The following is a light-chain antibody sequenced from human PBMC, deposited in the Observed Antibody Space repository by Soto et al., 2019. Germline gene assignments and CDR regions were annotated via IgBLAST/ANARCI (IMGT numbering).Light chain of an antibody. CDR2: VAS. CDR3: QQYNNWPLT. CDR1: QSIRSN. V-gene: IGKV3-15*01. Sequence: EIVMTQSPGTLSVSPGERATLSCRASQSIRSNLAWYQQKPGQTPRLLIYVASTRATGIPARFTGSGSGTDFTLTISSLQSEDCAINYCQQYNNWPLTFGGGTKVDIK. J-gene: IGKJ4*01.